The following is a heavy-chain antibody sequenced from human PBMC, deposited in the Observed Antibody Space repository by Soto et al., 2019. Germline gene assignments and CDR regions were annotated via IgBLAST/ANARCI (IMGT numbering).Heavy chain of an antibody. D-gene: IGHD4-17*01. V-gene: IGHV1-3*01. CDR2: INAGNGNT. J-gene: IGHJ6*02. CDR3: ARDWDGDYYYYGMDV. CDR1: GYTFTSYA. Sequence: ASVKVSCKASGYTFTSYAMHWVRQAPGQRLEWMGWINAGNGNTKYSQKFQGRVTITRDTSASTAYMELSSLRSEDTAVYYCARDWDGDYYYYGMDVWGQGTTVTVSS.